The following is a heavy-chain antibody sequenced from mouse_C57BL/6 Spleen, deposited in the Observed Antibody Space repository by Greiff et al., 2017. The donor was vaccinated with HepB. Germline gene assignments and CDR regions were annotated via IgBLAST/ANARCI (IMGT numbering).Heavy chain of an antibody. V-gene: IGHV1-69*01. CDR3: ARGGSNYRWFAY. CDR2: IDPSDSYN. Sequence: QVQLQQPGAELVMPGASVKLSCKASGYTFTSYWMHWVKQRPGQGLEWIGEIDPSDSYNNYNQKFKGKSTLTVDKSSSTAYMQLSSLTSEDSAVYYCARGGSNYRWFAYWGQGTLVTVSA. D-gene: IGHD2-5*01. J-gene: IGHJ3*01. CDR1: GYTFTSYW.